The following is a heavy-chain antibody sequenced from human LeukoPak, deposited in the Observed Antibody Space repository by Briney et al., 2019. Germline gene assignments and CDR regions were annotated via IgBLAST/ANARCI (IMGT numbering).Heavy chain of an antibody. J-gene: IGHJ4*02. CDR3: AREYCSGGSCYSPLPDV. CDR2: INTNTGNP. CDR1: GYTFTSYA. V-gene: IGHV7-4-1*02. D-gene: IGHD2-15*01. Sequence: GASVKVSCKASGYTFTSYAMNWVRQAPGQGLEWMGWINTNTGNPTYAQGFTGRVVFSLDTSVSTAYLQISSLKAEDTAVYYCAREYCSGGSCYSPLPDVWGQGTLVTVSS.